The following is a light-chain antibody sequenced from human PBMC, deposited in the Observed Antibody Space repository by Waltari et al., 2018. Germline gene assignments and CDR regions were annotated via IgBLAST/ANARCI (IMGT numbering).Light chain of an antibody. Sequence: QSLLPQPPSASGTPGPRVTISCSGSTSNIGANPVSWYQQLPGTAPKLLISRNNQRPSGVPDRFSGAKSGTSAALAISGLRSEDEADFYCAAWDDSLSGVVFGGGTKLTVL. V-gene: IGLV1-47*01. CDR1: TSNIGANP. J-gene: IGLJ3*02. CDR3: AAWDDSLSGVV. CDR2: RNN.